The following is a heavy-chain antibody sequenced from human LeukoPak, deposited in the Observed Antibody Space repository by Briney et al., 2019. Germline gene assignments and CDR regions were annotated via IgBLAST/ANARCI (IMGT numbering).Heavy chain of an antibody. D-gene: IGHD4-17*01. CDR1: GYTFTGYF. Sequence: ASVTVSCTASGYTFTGYFMHSVRQAPGQGLEGMGWINPNSCGTNYAQKFQGRVSMTRDTSTNTAYLELSRMRSDDTAVYYCARPMTTVTTMFGGNFDYWGQGTLVTVSS. CDR3: ARPMTTVTTMFGGNFDY. CDR2: INPNSCGT. V-gene: IGHV1-2*02. J-gene: IGHJ4*02.